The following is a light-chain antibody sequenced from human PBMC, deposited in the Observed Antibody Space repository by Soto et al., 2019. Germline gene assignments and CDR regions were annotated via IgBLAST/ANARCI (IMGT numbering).Light chain of an antibody. CDR1: QDIRND. CDR2: AAS. CDR3: LQDYNYPLT. Sequence: AIQMTHSQSSLSASVGDRVTITSRASQDIRNDLGWFQQKPGKAPKLLIYAASSLQSGVPSRFSGSGSGTDFTFSISSLQPEDFATYYCLQDYNYPLTFGGGTKVDIK. V-gene: IGKV1-6*01. J-gene: IGKJ4*01.